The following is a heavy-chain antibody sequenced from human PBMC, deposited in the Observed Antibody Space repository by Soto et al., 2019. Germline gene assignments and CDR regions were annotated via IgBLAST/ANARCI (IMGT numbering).Heavy chain of an antibody. CDR3: ARDTGDGTFDF. D-gene: IGHD7-27*01. J-gene: IGHJ4*02. Sequence: SVKVSCKASGYTFSSYAMHWVRQAPGQRLEWMGWINAGYGNTKSSQKFQDRVTISRDTSASTAYMELTSLRSEDTAVYYCARDTGDGTFDFWGQGTLVTVSS. CDR2: INAGYGNT. V-gene: IGHV1-3*01. CDR1: GYTFSSYA.